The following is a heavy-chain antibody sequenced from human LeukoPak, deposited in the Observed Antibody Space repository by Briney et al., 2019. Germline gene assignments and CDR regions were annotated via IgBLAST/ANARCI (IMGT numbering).Heavy chain of an antibody. CDR1: GGSFSGYY. J-gene: IGHJ5*02. CDR2: INHSGST. CDR3: AGTRAVSGRRNNWFDP. Sequence: SETLSLTCAVYGGSFSGYYWSWIRQPPGKGLEWIGEINHSGSTNYNPSLKSRVTISVDTSKNQFSLKLSSVTAADTAVYYCAGTRAVSGRRNNWFDPWGQGTLVTVSS. D-gene: IGHD2-15*01. V-gene: IGHV4-34*01.